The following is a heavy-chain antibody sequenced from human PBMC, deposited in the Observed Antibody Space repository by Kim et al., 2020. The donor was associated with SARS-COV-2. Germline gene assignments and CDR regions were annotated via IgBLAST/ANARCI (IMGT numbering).Heavy chain of an antibody. CDR3: ASGTTGYPYYFDY. Sequence: YTPSLKSRVTISVDTSKNQFSLKLTSVTAADTAVYYCASGTTGYPYYFDYWGQGTLVTVSS. J-gene: IGHJ4*02. V-gene: IGHV4-31*02. D-gene: IGHD1-1*01.